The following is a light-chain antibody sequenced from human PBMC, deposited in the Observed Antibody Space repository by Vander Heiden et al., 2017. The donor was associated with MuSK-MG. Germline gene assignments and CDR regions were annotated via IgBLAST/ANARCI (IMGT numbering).Light chain of an antibody. Sequence: DIQMTQSPSAMSASVGDRVTITCRASQGISKYLAWFQQKPGKVPKRLIYAATSLQSPVPSRFSGSGSETEFTLRIRSPQPEAFANYYCRGHSSYPWTFGPGTKVEIK. V-gene: IGKV1-17*03. CDR1: QGISKY. J-gene: IGKJ1*01. CDR2: AAT. CDR3: RGHSSYPWT.